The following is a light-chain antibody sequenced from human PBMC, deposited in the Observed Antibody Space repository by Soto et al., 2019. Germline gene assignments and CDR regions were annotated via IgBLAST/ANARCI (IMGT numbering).Light chain of an antibody. CDR3: QSYDATNQV. Sequence: NFMLTQPHSVSASPGKTVIISCTRSSGSIASNYVQWYQQRPGSSPTTVIYEXXXXXXXXXXXXXXXIDSSSNSASLTISGLXXXDEADYYCQSYDATNQVFGGGTQLTVL. J-gene: IGLJ3*02. V-gene: IGLV6-57*01. CDR1: SGSIASNY. CDR2: EXX.